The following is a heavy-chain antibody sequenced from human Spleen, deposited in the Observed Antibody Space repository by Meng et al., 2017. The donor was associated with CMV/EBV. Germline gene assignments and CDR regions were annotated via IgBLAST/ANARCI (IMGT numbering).Heavy chain of an antibody. J-gene: IGHJ4*02. CDR1: GFTFSSFA. CDR2: ISYDGNNK. CDR3: VSPSCDNYGCYAFDY. D-gene: IGHD2-15*01. V-gene: IGHV3-30-3*01. Sequence: SGFTFSSFARHWVRQAPGKGLEWVSFISYDGNNKYYAGSVKGRFTISRDNSENTLYLQMSSLRPEDTAVYYCVSPSCDNYGCYAFDYWGQGTLVTVSS.